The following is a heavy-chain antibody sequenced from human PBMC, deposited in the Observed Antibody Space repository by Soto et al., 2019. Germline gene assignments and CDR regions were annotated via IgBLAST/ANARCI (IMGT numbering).Heavy chain of an antibody. D-gene: IGHD5-12*01. V-gene: IGHV3-23*01. Sequence: EVHLLESGGTLVQPGGSRRLSCAASGFTFSSYAMTWVRQAPGKGLGWVAVISSSCGSTYHAECVKGRFTVSRDNSKNTLYRKMNSLRAEDTAIYYCARSDLSGHGWSDTRGQGNLVNASS. CDR3: ARSDLSGHGWSDT. J-gene: IGHJ5*02. CDR1: GFTFSSYA. CDR2: ISSSCGST.